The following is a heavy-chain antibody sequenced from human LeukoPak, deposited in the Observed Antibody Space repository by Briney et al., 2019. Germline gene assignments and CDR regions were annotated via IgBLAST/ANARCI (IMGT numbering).Heavy chain of an antibody. D-gene: IGHD4-17*01. Sequence: ASVKVSCKASGYTFSKYAMNWVRQVPGQGLEWMGWINTNTGNPMYAQDFRGRFVFSLDTSVSTTYLQISSLKPEDTAVYYCARAVWLGDLPPNWFDPWGQGTLVTVSS. J-gene: IGHJ5*02. V-gene: IGHV7-4-1*02. CDR1: GYTFSKYA. CDR2: INTNTGNP. CDR3: ARAVWLGDLPPNWFDP.